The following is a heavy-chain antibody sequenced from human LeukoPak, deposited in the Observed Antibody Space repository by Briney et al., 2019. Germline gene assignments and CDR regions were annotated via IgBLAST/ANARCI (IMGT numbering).Heavy chain of an antibody. CDR3: ARDRGWRTSGYYLYHFDY. CDR2: IKLDGSEK. J-gene: IGHJ4*02. Sequence: GGSLRLSCVASGFTFGKYWMSWVRQAPGKGLEWVANIKLDGSEKNYVDSVKGRFTISRDNAKNSLYLEMSSLRVEDTAVYYCARDRGWRTSGYYLYHFDYWGQGTLVTVSS. D-gene: IGHD3-22*01. V-gene: IGHV3-7*01. CDR1: GFTFGKYW.